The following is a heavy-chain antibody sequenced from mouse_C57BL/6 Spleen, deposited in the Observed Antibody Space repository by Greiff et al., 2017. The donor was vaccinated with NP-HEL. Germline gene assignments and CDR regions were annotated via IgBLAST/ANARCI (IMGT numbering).Heavy chain of an antibody. CDR3: ERGVGRGGYWYFDV. CDR2: IDPSDSYT. Sequence: VQLKQPGAELVMPGASVKLSCKASGYTFTSYWMHWVKQRPGQGLEWIGEIDPSDSYTTYNQKFKGKSTLTVDKSSSTAYMQLSSLTSEDSAVYYCERGVGRGGYWYFDVWGTGTTVTVSS. D-gene: IGHD1-1*01. J-gene: IGHJ1*03. CDR1: GYTFTSYW. V-gene: IGHV1-69*01.